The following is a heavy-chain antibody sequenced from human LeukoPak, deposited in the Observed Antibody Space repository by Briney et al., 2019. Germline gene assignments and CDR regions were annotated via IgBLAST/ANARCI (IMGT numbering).Heavy chain of an antibody. D-gene: IGHD4-17*01. CDR2: INWNGGST. J-gene: IGHJ4*02. CDR1: GFTFDDYA. Sequence: PGGSLRLSCAASGFTFDDYAMHWVRQAPGKGLEWVSGINWNGGSTGYADSVKGRFTISRDNAKNSLYLQMNSLRAEDTALYYCARDLTTVFDYWGQGTLVTVSS. CDR3: ARDLTTVFDY. V-gene: IGHV3-20*04.